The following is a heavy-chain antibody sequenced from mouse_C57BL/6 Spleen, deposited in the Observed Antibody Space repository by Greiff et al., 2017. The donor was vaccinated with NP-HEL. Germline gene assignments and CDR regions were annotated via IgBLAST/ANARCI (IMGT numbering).Heavy chain of an antibody. J-gene: IGHJ3*01. V-gene: IGHV1-55*01. CDR2: IYPGSGST. D-gene: IGHD2-2*01. CDR3: AREGGYDRGFAY. Sequence: VQLQQPGAELVKPGASVKMSCKASGYTFTSYWITWVKQRPGQGLEWIGDIYPGSGSTNYNEKFKSKATLTVDTSSSTAYMQLSSLTSEDSAVYYCAREGGYDRGFAYWGQGTLVTVSA. CDR1: GYTFTSYW.